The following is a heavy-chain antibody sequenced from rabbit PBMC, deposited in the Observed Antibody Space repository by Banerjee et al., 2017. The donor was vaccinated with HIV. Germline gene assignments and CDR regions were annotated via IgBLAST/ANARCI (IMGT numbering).Heavy chain of an antibody. V-gene: IGHV1S45*01. Sequence: QEQLVESGGGLVKPEGSLKLSCTASGFSFSNKAVMCWVRQAPGKGLEWIACINAITGKAVYATWVNGRFTISSHDAQNTLYLQLRSLTAADTATYFCVRARPYPFVLWGQGTLVTVS. CDR1: GFSFSNKAV. D-gene: IGHD1-1*01. J-gene: IGHJ3*01. CDR2: INAITGKA. CDR3: VRARPYPFVL.